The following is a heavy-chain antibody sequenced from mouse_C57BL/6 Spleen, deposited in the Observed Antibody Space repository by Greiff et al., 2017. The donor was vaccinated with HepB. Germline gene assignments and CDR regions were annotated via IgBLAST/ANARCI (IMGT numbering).Heavy chain of an antibody. J-gene: IGHJ2*01. D-gene: IGHD1-1*01. CDR1: GFNFTDYY. V-gene: IGHV14-4*01. CDR3: TTITTVVADFDY. CDR2: IDPENGAT. Sequence: EVKLLESGAELVRPGASVKLSCTASGFNFTDYYMHWVKQRPEQGLEWIGWIDPENGATDYASKFQGKATITADTSSNTAYLQLSSLTSEDTAVYYCTTITTVVADFDYWGQGTTLTVSS.